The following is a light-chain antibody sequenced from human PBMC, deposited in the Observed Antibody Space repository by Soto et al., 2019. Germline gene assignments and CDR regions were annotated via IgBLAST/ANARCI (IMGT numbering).Light chain of an antibody. CDR1: QDVDNNF. J-gene: IGKJ4*01. Sequence: EIVLTQSPGTLSLSPGEGATLSCRASQDVDNNFLAWYQQRPGRAPRLLIYASSRRATGIPDRFSGSGSGTDFTLTITRVGPEDIAVYFCHQYYSSITFGGGTKVEVK. CDR3: HQYYSSIT. CDR2: ASS. V-gene: IGKV3-20*01.